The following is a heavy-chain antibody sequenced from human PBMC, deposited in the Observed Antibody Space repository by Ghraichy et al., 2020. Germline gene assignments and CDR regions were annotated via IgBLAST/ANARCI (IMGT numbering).Heavy chain of an antibody. CDR2: IKQDGSEK. J-gene: IGHJ4*02. CDR1: GFTFRSYW. Sequence: LSLTCAASGFTFRSYWMNWVRQAPGKGLEWVANIKQDGSEKYYVDSVKGRFTISRDNAKNSLFLQMNGLRVEDTAIYYCAREGGSGWVRGLHSDYWGQGTLVTVSS. CDR3: AREGGSGWVRGLHSDY. D-gene: IGHD6-19*01. V-gene: IGHV3-7*03.